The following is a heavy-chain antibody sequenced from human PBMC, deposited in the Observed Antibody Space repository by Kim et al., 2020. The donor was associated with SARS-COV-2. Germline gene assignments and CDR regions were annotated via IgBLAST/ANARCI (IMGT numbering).Heavy chain of an antibody. CDR3: ARDRFMATIEAGADY. J-gene: IGHJ4*02. V-gene: IGHV3-21*01. CDR1: GFTFSSYS. CDR2: ISSSSSYI. Sequence: GGSLRLSCAASGFTFSSYSMNWVRQAPGKGLEWVSSISSSSSYIYYADSVKGRFTISRDNAKNSLYLQMNSLRAEDTAVYYCARDRFMATIEAGADYWGQGTLVTVSS. D-gene: IGHD5-12*01.